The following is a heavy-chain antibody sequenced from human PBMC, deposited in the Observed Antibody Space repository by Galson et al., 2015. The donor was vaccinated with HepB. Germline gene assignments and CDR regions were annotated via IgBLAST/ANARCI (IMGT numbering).Heavy chain of an antibody. D-gene: IGHD4-23*01. J-gene: IGHJ3*02. CDR3: APNFPFKGGVGSTVVTWVDAFDI. CDR1: GFTFSSYA. Sequence: SLRLSCAASGFTFSSYAMSWVRQAPGKGLEWVSAISGSGGSTYYADSVKGRFTISRDNSKNTLYLQMNSLRAEDTAVYYCAPNFPFKGGVGSTVVTWVDAFDIWGQGTMVTVSS. V-gene: IGHV3-23*01. CDR2: ISGSGGST.